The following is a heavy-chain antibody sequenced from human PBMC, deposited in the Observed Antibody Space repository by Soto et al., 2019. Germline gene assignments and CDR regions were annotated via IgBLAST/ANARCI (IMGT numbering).Heavy chain of an antibody. D-gene: IGHD2-2*01. CDR3: ARERTYQLSGDDALDV. CDR1: GGSISNYN. Sequence: SETLSLTCTVSGGSISNYNWNWIRQSAGKGLEWIGRIYSSGTTYYKSSLKSRVTMSVDTFSNQISLKLYSVTAADTAMYYCARERTYQLSGDDALDVWGLGTMVTV. V-gene: IGHV4-4*07. J-gene: IGHJ3*01. CDR2: IYSSGTT.